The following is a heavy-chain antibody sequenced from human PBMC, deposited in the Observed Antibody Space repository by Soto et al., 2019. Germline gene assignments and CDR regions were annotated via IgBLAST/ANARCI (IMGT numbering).Heavy chain of an antibody. CDR3: ASGYCSSTSCYRGPYYYYYMDV. J-gene: IGHJ6*03. Sequence: ASVKVSCKVSGYTLTELSMHWVRQAPGKGLEWMGGFDPEDGETIYAQKFQGRVTMTRDTSTSTAYMELSSLRSEDTAVYYCASGYCSSTSCYRGPYYYYYMDVWGKGTTVTVSS. V-gene: IGHV1-24*01. CDR1: GYTLTELS. CDR2: FDPEDGET. D-gene: IGHD2-2*01.